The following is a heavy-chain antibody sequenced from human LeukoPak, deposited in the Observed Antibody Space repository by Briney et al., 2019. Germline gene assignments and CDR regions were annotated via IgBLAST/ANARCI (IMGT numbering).Heavy chain of an antibody. J-gene: IGHJ6*03. CDR2: INHSADP. CDR1: GGAYSGYY. CDR3: ARGRNWQTFYHFCMDV. V-gene: IGHV4-34*01. D-gene: IGHD1-14*01. Sequence: SETLSLTCDASGGAYSGYYWTWFRQPPGRGLEWWGEINHSADPNYNESVKTRLSLSIDTSKNQLSLKMRSVTAADTAVYYCARGRNWQTFYHFCMDVWGNGTTVTVSS.